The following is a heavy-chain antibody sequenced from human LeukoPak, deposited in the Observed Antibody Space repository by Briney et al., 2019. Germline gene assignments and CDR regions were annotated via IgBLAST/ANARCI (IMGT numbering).Heavy chain of an antibody. J-gene: IGHJ4*02. CDR3: ARDLGEGSYSSGKEGSC. V-gene: IGHV1-69*04. CDR1: GGTFSSYA. CDR2: IIPILGIA. Sequence: ASVKVSCKASGGTFSSYAISWVRQAPGQGLEWMGRIIPILGIANCAQKFQGRVTITADKSTSTAYMELSSLRSEDTAVYYCARDLGEGSYSSGKEGSCWGQGTLVTVSS. D-gene: IGHD6-19*01.